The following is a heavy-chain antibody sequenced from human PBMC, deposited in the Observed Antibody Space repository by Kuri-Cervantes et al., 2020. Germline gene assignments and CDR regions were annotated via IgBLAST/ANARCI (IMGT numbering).Heavy chain of an antibody. CDR3: ARSAPQYCSSTSCYFWFDP. D-gene: IGHD2-2*01. V-gene: IGHV3-48*02. CDR2: ISSSSSTI. Sequence: GGSLRLSCAASGFTVSSNYMSWVRQAPGKGLEWVSYISSSSSTIYYADSVKGRFTISRDNAKNSLYLQMNSLRDEDTAVYYCARSAPQYCSSTSCYFWFDPWGQGTLVTVSS. CDR1: GFTVSSNY. J-gene: IGHJ5*02.